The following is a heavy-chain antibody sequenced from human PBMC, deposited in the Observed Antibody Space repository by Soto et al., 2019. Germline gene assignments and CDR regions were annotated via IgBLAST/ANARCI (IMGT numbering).Heavy chain of an antibody. J-gene: IGHJ5*02. CDR1: GDSIRSYY. D-gene: IGHD6-19*01. V-gene: IGHV4-59*01. CDR3: ARKIVVAGTVSWFDP. CDR2: IYYSGST. Sequence: PSETLSLTCTVSGDSIRSYYWSWIRQPPGKGLEWIGYIYYSGSTNYNPSLKSRVTISLDTSKNQFSLNLSSVTAADTAVYYCARKIVVAGTVSWFDPWGQGTLVTV.